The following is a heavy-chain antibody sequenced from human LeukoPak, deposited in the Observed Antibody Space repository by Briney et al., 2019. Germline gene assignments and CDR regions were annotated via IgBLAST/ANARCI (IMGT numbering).Heavy chain of an antibody. CDR1: GFSLSGYW. CDR2: IGKDGSWI. CDR3: ARDLDFYATDY. V-gene: IGHV3-7*01. D-gene: IGHD2/OR15-2a*01. Sequence: GGSLRLSCAASGFSLSGYWMSWVRQAPGQGLEWVANIGKDGSWIHYADSVKGRFTISRDNAKNSLSLQMNSLRADDTAIYYCARDLDFYATDYWGQGTLVTVSS. J-gene: IGHJ4*02.